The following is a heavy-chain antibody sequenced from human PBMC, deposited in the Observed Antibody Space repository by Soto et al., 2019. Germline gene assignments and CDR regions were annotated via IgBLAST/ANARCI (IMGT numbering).Heavy chain of an antibody. V-gene: IGHV1-69*01. J-gene: IGHJ5*02. D-gene: IGHD3-22*01. CDR2: IIPIFCTA. CDR3: ARSQDSSGYLNNCFDP. CDR1: GGTFSTYT. Sequence: QVQLVQSGAEVKKPGSSVKVSGKASGGTFSTYTITWVRQAPGQGLEWMGGIIPIFCTANYPQTFQGRVTITSDESTSTAYIEMSSLRSEDPAVYYCARSQDSSGYLNNCFDPWGQGTLVTVAS.